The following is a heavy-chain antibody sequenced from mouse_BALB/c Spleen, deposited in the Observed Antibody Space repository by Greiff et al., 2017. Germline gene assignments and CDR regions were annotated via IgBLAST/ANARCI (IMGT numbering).Heavy chain of an antibody. D-gene: IGHD4-1*01. CDR2: IDPSDSET. J-gene: IGHJ4*01. CDR3: ARDGTSYYAMDY. CDR1: GYTFTSYW. V-gene: IGHV1-69*02. Sequence: VQLQQPGAELVKPGAPVKLSCKASGYTFTSYWMNWVKQRPGRGLEWIGRIDPSDSETHYNQKFKDKATLTVDKSSSTAYIQLSSLTSEDSAVYYCARDGTSYYAMDYWGQGTSVTVSS.